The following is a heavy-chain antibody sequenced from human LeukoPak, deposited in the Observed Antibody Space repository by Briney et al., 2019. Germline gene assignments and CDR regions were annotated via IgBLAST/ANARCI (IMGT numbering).Heavy chain of an antibody. V-gene: IGHV1-2*02. CDR1: GYTFTGYF. CDR3: AREVGGSLHYDC. CDR2: INPNRGGT. D-gene: IGHD2-15*01. J-gene: IGHJ4*02. Sequence: ASVKVSCKASGYTFTGYFIHWVRPAPGQGLEWMGWINPNRGGTKYAQKFQGRVTMTRDTSISTAYMELSRLRSDDAAVYYCAREVGGSLHYDCWGQGTLVTVSS.